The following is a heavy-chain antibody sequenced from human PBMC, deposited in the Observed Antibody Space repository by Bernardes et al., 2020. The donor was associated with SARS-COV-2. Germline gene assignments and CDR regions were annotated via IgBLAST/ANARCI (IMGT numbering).Heavy chain of an antibody. CDR3: ARASISGWDTILRWFDP. CDR1: GYTFTGYY. V-gene: IGHV1-2*02. D-gene: IGHD6-19*01. Sequence: ASVKVSCKASGYTFTGYYMHWVRQAPGQGLEWMGWINPNSGGTNYAQKFQGRVTMTRDTSISTAYMELSRLRSDDTALYYCARASISGWDTILRWFDPWGQGTLVTVSS. J-gene: IGHJ5*02. CDR2: INPNSGGT.